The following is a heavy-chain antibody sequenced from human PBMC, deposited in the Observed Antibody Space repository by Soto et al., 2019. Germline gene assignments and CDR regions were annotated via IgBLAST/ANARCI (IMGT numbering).Heavy chain of an antibody. J-gene: IGHJ5*02. CDR1: GYTFTGYY. CDR2: INPNSGGT. D-gene: IGHD3-3*01. V-gene: IGHV1-2*02. CDR3: ARPYDFWSGYYNFDP. Sequence: ASVKVSCKASGYTFTGYYMHWVRQAPGQGLEWMGWINPNSGGTNYAQKFQGRVTMTRDTSISTAYMELSRLRSDDTAVYYCARPYDFWSGYYNFDPWGQGTMVTVSS.